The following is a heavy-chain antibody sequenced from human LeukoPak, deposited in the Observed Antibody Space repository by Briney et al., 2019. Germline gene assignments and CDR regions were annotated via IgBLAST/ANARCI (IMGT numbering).Heavy chain of an antibody. J-gene: IGHJ4*02. CDR1: GYTFTGYY. V-gene: IGHV1-2*02. CDR2: INPNSGGT. Sequence: ASVKVSCKASGYTFTGYYMHWVRQAPGQGLEWMGWINPNSGGTNYAQKFQGRVTMTRDTSISTAYMELSRLRSDDTAVYYCARLGYGSGSSCSNHWGQGTLVTASS. D-gene: IGHD2-15*01. CDR3: ARLGYGSGSSCSNH.